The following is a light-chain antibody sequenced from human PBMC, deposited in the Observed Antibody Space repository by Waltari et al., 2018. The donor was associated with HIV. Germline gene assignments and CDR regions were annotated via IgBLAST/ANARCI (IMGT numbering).Light chain of an antibody. V-gene: IGLV1-51*01. J-gene: IGLJ1*01. CDR2: DDN. Sequence: QSVLTQPPSVSAAAGQKVSVSCSGSNSNIGMNYVSWYQHLPGTAPKLLFSDDNKRPSGMPDRFSAAKSGTSATLDISGLLTGDEADYYCGSWDSRRSVFVFGSGTKVTVL. CDR1: NSNIGMNY. CDR3: GSWDSRRSVFV.